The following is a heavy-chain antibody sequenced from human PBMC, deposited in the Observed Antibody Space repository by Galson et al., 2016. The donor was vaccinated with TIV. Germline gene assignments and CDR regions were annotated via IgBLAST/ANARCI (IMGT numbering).Heavy chain of an antibody. CDR2: IIPILGMT. Sequence: SVKVSCKASGGTFSSYALSWVRQAPGQGLEWMGRIIPILGMTNYAQRFQGRVTITADRSATTAYMQMNNLRAEDTAVYYCARDPRVYGDYSLGYFDYWGLGTVVTVS. CDR1: GGTFSSYA. D-gene: IGHD4-17*01. V-gene: IGHV1-69*04. CDR3: ARDPRVYGDYSLGYFDY. J-gene: IGHJ4*03.